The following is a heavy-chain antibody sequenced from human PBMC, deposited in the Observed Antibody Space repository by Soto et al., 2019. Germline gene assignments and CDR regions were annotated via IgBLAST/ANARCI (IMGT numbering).Heavy chain of an antibody. CDR1: GYTFTSYA. J-gene: IGHJ3*02. V-gene: IGHV1-3*01. Sequence: ASVTVSCTASGYTFTSYAMHWVRQAPGQRLEWMGWINAGNGNTKYSQKFQGRVTITRDTSASTAYMELSSLRSEDTAVYYCAGPLPNGVCCAFDIWGQGTMVTVSS. D-gene: IGHD2-8*01. CDR2: INAGNGNT. CDR3: AGPLPNGVCCAFDI.